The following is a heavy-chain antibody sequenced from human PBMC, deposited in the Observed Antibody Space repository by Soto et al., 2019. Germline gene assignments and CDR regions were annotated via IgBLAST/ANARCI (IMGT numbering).Heavy chain of an antibody. V-gene: IGHV4-4*02. CDR2: IYHSGST. CDR3: ASLVQWLVGRKRRSYGMDV. D-gene: IGHD6-19*01. Sequence: SETLSLTCAVSGGSISSSNWWSWVRQPPGKGLEWIVEIYHSGSTKYNPSLNSRVTISVDKSKNQFSLKLSSVTAADTAVYYCASLVQWLVGRKRRSYGMDVWAQGTTVPVSS. J-gene: IGHJ6*02. CDR1: GGSISSSNW.